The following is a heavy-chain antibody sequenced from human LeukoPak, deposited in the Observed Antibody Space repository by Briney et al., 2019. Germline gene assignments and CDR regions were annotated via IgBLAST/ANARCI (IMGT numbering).Heavy chain of an antibody. V-gene: IGHV4-59*01. D-gene: IGHD3-3*01. Sequence: SETLSLTCTVSGGSISSYYWSWIRQPPGKGLEWIGYIYYSGSTNYNPSLKSRVTIPVDTSKNQFSLKLSSVTAADTAVYYCARATFLEWLSRHKSRKHYYYYGMDVWGQGTTVTVSS. CDR3: ARATFLEWLSRHKSRKHYYYYGMDV. J-gene: IGHJ6*02. CDR2: IYYSGST. CDR1: GGSISSYY.